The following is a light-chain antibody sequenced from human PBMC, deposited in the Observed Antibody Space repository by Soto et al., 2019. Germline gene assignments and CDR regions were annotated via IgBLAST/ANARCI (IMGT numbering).Light chain of an antibody. CDR2: GVS. CDR1: SSDVGAYKY. V-gene: IGLV2-14*03. Sequence: QSVLTQPASVSGSPGQSITISCTGTSSDVGAYKYVSWYQQHPGKVPKLIIYGVSNRPSGVSNRFSGSKSGNTAFLTISGLQPEDEADYYCSSFTGPSNLDVFGTGTKVTVL. CDR3: SSFTGPSNLDV. J-gene: IGLJ1*01.